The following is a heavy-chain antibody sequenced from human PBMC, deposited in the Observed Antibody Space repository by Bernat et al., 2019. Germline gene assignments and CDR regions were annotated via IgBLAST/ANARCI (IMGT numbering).Heavy chain of an antibody. V-gene: IGHV3-48*03. Sequence: EVQLVESGGGLVQPGGSLRLSCAASGFTFRNHEMNWVRQAPGKGLEWISYIRSSGSSKYYAESVKGRFTIASNDAKTSLYLEMNNLKADDTAVYYCVRGGYCSGGICYSFNAFDIWGQGTMVTVSS. J-gene: IGHJ3*02. CDR3: VRGGYCSGGICYSFNAFDI. CDR1: GFTFRNHE. CDR2: IRSSGSSK. D-gene: IGHD2-15*01.